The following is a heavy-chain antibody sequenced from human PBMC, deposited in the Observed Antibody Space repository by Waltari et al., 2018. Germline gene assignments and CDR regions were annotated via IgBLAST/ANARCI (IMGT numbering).Heavy chain of an antibody. V-gene: IGHV4-39*07. CDR3: AGGEGGVNIDAFDI. CDR2: IYYSGST. D-gene: IGHD4-17*01. J-gene: IGHJ3*02. CDR1: GGSISSRRYY. Sequence: QLQLQASGPGLVKPSETLSLTCTVAGGSISSRRYYWGWIRQPPGKGLEWIGSIYYSGSTYYNPSLKSRVTISVDTSKNQFSLKLSSVTAADTAVYYCAGGEGGVNIDAFDIWGQGTMVTVSS.